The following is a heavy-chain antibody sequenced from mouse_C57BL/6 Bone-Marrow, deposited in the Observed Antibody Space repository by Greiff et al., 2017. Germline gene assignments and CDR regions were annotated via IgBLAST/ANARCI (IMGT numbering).Heavy chain of an antibody. CDR2: IYPGDGDT. CDR1: GYAFSSSW. CDR3: ARRRFAY. J-gene: IGHJ3*01. Sequence: VQPGASVKISCKASGYAFSSSWMNWVKQRPGKGLEWIGRIYPGDGDTNYNGKFKGKATLTADKSSSTAYMQLSSLTSEDSAVYFCARRRFAYWGQGTLVTVSA. V-gene: IGHV1-82*01.